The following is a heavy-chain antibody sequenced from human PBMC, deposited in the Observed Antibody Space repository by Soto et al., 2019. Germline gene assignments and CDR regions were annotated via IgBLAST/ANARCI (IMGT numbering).Heavy chain of an antibody. V-gene: IGHV3-23*01. D-gene: IGHD4-4*01. Sequence: EVHLLQSGGGLVQPGGSLSLSCAASGFTFSSFAMTWVRQAPGAGLEWISALTPGGATTYYIASVRGRFTISRDKGRDTLSLQANSLTATDQGVCCCAKDSPVSGNYQDIDCWGQGTLLSVSS. J-gene: IGHJ4*02. CDR2: LTPGGATT. CDR3: AKDSPVSGNYQDIDC. CDR1: GFTFSSFA.